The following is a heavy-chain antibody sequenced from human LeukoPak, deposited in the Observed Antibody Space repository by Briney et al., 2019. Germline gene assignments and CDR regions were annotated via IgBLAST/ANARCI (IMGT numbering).Heavy chain of an antibody. J-gene: IGHJ4*02. CDR2: IKQDGSAK. D-gene: IGHD1-1*01. V-gene: IGHV3-7*01. CDR3: AGCAGNSCYFDC. Sequence: GGSLRLSCAASGFSFISYWMSWVRQAPGKGLEWVANIKQDGSAKNYVDSVKGRFTISRDNAKNSLYLQLNSLRAEDTAVYYCAGCAGNSCYFDCWGQGTLVIVSS. CDR1: GFSFISYW.